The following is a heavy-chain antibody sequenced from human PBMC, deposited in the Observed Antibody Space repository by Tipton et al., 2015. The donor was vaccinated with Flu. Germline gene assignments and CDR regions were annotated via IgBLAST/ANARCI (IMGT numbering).Heavy chain of an antibody. V-gene: IGHV4-39*01. CDR1: SGSISSNSYY. Sequence: TLSLTCTVSSGSISSNSYYWAWLRQPPGKGLEWIGTIFYSGSTYSTPSLKSRVTLSVDPSESQFSLRLRSVTAEDTAVYYCARLRRNDQRFFLGFDSWGQGTLVTVSS. J-gene: IGHJ4*02. CDR2: IFYSGST. CDR3: ARLRRNDQRFFLGFDS. D-gene: IGHD5-24*01.